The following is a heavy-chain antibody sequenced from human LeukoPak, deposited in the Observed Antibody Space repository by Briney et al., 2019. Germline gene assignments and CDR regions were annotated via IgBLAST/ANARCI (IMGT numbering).Heavy chain of an antibody. D-gene: IGHD4-17*01. V-gene: IGHV1-24*01. CDR3: ATSRLTVTTFFMDY. Sequence: ASVKVSCKVSGYALTELSMHWVRQAPGKGLEWMGGSDPEDGETIYAQKFQGRVTMTEDTSTDTAYMELSSLRSEDTAVYYCATSRLTVTTFFMDYWGQGTLVTVSS. J-gene: IGHJ4*02. CDR1: GYALTELS. CDR2: SDPEDGET.